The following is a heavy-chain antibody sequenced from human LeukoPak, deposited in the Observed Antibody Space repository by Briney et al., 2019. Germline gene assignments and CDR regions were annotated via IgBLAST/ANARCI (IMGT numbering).Heavy chain of an antibody. CDR3: ARDRSTVDYYGLDV. Sequence: SEALSLTCTVSGGSISSGDFYWSWIRQPPEKGLEYIGYIYHSGITFYNPSLRSRVTVSIDTSRNQFSLKLSSVTAADTAVYYCARDRSTVDYYGLDVWGQGTTVIVSS. CDR2: IYHSGIT. J-gene: IGHJ6*02. V-gene: IGHV4-30-4*01. CDR1: GGSISSGDFY. D-gene: IGHD4-11*01.